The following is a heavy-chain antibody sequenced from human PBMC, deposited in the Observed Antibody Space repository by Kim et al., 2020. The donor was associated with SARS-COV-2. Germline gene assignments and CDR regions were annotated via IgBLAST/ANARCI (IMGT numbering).Heavy chain of an antibody. D-gene: IGHD3-3*01. V-gene: IGHV3-7*03. CDR3: ARARGGGFDFWSGYLYYFDY. J-gene: IGHJ4*02. CDR1: GFTFSSYW. CDR2: IKQDGSEK. Sequence: GGSLRLSCAASGFTFSSYWMSWVRQAPGKGLEWVANIKQDGSEKYYVDSVKGRFTISRDNAKNSLYLQMNSLRAEDTAVYYCARARGGGFDFWSGYLYYFDYWGQGTLVTVSS.